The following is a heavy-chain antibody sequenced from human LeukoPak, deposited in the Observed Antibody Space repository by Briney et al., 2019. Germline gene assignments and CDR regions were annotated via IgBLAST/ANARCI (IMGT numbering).Heavy chain of an antibody. CDR2: LRYVGSKK. CDR3: ARSLGKFGYYYMDV. CDR1: GLTSSSYG. D-gene: IGHD3-10*01. Sequence: GGSLRLACAASGLTSSSYGMHWVRQAPGKVLEWVGFLRYVGSKKYYADSVKCRFTISRDNAKNSLYLQMNSLRAEDTAVYYCARSLGKFGYYYMDVWGKGTTVTVSS. V-gene: IGHV3-30*02. J-gene: IGHJ6*03.